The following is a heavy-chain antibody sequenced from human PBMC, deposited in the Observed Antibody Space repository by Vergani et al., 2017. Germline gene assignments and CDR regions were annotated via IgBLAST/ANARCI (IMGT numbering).Heavy chain of an antibody. CDR3: AKDIAARPEGFDY. D-gene: IGHD6-6*01. CDR1: GFTVSSNY. V-gene: IGHV3-66*01. CDR2: IYSGGST. J-gene: IGHJ4*02. Sequence: EVQLVESGGGLVQPGGSLRLSCAASGFTVSSNYMSWVRQAPGKGLEWVSVIYSGGSTYYADSVKGRFTISRDNSKNTLYLQMNSLRAEDTAVYYCAKDIAARPEGFDYWGQGTLVTVSS.